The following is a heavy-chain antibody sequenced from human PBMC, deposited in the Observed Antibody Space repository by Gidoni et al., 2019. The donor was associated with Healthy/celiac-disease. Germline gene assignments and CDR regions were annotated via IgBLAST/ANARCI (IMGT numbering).Heavy chain of an antibody. V-gene: IGHV3-30-3*01. J-gene: IGHJ6*02. CDR3: ARDRRFGESAYYYYYGMDV. CDR1: GFNFSRYA. D-gene: IGHD3-10*01. Sequence: QVQLVESGGGVVQPGRSLRLSCAASGFNFSRYAMHWVRQAPGKGLEWVAVISYDGSNKYYAASVKGRFTISRDNSKNTLYLQMNSLRAEDTAVYYCARDRRFGESAYYYYYGMDVWGQGTTVTVSS. CDR2: ISYDGSNK.